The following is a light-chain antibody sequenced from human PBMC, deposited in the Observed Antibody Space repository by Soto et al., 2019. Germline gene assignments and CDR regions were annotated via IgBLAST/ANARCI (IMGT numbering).Light chain of an antibody. CDR3: KQSYGLPLT. V-gene: IGKV1-39*01. J-gene: IGKJ1*01. CDR2: AAS. CDR1: QSISRY. Sequence: DIQMTQSPSSLSASVGDRVIITCRASQSISRYLNWYQQKPGKAPKLLIYAASSLQSGVPSRFSGSAAATDFPLTISILPPDVSATYYCKQSYGLPLTFGQGTKVEIK.